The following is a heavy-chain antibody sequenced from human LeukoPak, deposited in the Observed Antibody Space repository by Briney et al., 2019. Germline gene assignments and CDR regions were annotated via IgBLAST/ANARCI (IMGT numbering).Heavy chain of an antibody. V-gene: IGHV4-59*01. CDR2: IYYSGST. D-gene: IGHD5-12*01. J-gene: IGHJ4*02. CDR1: GGSISSYY. CDR3: ARVTGYSGYDFDY. Sequence: SGTLSLTCTVSGGSISSYYWSWIRQPPGKGLEWIGYIYYSGSTNYNPSLKSRVTISVDTSKNQFSLKLSSVTAADTAVYYCARVTGYSGYDFDYWGQGTLVTVSS.